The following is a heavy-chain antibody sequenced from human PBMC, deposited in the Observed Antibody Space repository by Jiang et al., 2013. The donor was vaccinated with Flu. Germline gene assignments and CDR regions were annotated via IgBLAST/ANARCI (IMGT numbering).Heavy chain of an antibody. V-gene: IGHV1-24*01. CDR3: ATGRITIFGVIKGSFDY. D-gene: IGHD3-3*01. Sequence: EVKKPGASGRVSCKVSGYTLTDLSMHWVRQPPGKGLEWMGGFDPEDGETIYAQKFQGRVTMTEDTSTDTAYMELSSLRSEDTAIYYCATGRITIFGVIKGSFDYWGQGTLVTVSS. J-gene: IGHJ4*02. CDR1: GYTLTDLS. CDR2: FDPEDGET.